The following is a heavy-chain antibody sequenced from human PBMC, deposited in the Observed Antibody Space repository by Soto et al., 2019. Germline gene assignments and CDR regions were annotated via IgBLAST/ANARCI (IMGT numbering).Heavy chain of an antibody. V-gene: IGHV1-46*01. Sequence: VASVKVSCKASGYTFTSFYMHWVRQAPGQGLEWMGIINPSGGGTNYAQKFQGRVTMTGDTSTTTVYMELSSLRSDDTAVYYCARDSTLAYWGQGTLVTVSS. J-gene: IGHJ4*02. CDR3: ARDSTLAY. CDR1: GYTFTSFY. CDR2: INPSGGGT.